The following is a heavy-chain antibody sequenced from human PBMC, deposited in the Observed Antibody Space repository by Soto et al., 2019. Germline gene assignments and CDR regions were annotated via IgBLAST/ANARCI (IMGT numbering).Heavy chain of an antibody. CDR1: GFTFRAYA. Sequence: PGVTLRLSCSAAGFTFRAYAMTWVLQSQGHGLQWLSLISGVGDGTYYTDSVKGRFFISRDNTKNTLNLQMTGLSGEDTAVYFCAKIGDFWSWGMDDWGQGTTVTVS. CDR3: AKIGDFWSWGMDD. D-gene: IGHD3-3*01. V-gene: IGHV3-23*01. J-gene: IGHJ6*02. CDR2: ISGVGDGT.